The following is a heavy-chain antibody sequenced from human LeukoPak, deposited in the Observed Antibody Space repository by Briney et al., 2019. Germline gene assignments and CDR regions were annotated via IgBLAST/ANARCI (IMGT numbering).Heavy chain of an antibody. Sequence: GGSLRLSCAASGFTFSSYAMSWVRQAPGKGLEWVANIKQDGSETYYVDSVKGRFTISRDNAKNSLYLQMNSLRAEDTAVYYCARDRRGPFDYWGQGTLVTVSS. V-gene: IGHV3-7*03. J-gene: IGHJ4*02. D-gene: IGHD3-10*01. CDR1: GFTFSSYA. CDR2: IKQDGSET. CDR3: ARDRRGPFDY.